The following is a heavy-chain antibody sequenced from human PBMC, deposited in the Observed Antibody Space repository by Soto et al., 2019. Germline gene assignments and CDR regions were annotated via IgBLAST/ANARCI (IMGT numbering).Heavy chain of an antibody. Sequence: QVQLVQSGAEVKKPGSSVKVSCKASGGTFSSYTISWVRQAPGQGLEWMGRIIPILGIANYAQKFQGRVTITADKPTSTAYMELSSLRSEDTAVYYCASPNSGSHPLYYYGMDVWGQGTTVTVSS. D-gene: IGHD1-26*01. CDR1: GGTFSSYT. CDR3: ASPNSGSHPLYYYGMDV. CDR2: IIPILGIA. J-gene: IGHJ6*02. V-gene: IGHV1-69*02.